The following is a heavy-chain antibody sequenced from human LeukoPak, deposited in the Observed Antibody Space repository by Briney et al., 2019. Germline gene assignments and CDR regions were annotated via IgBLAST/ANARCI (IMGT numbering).Heavy chain of an antibody. CDR3: ATRLAGYCSSTSCEP. Sequence: SQTLSLTCTVSGGSISSGSYYWSWIRQPAGKGLEWIGRIYTSGSTNYNPSLKSRVAISVDTSKNQFSLKLSSVTAADTAVYYCATRLAGYCSSTSCEPWGQGTLVTVSS. J-gene: IGHJ5*02. D-gene: IGHD2-2*03. CDR2: IYTSGST. V-gene: IGHV4-61*02. CDR1: GGSISSGSYY.